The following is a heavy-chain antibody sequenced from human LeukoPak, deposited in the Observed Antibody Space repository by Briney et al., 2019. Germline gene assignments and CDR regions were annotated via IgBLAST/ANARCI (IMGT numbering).Heavy chain of an antibody. CDR2: IIPNFCTA. Sequence: ASVKVSCKASGCTFSSYAISWVRQAPGQGLEWMGGIIPNFCTANHAQKFQGRVTITADESTSTAYMELSSLRSEDTAVYYCARPMPWYYYDSSGSGYAFDIWGQGTMVTVSS. V-gene: IGHV1-69*13. CDR3: ARPMPWYYYDSSGSGYAFDI. D-gene: IGHD3-22*01. CDR1: GCTFSSYA. J-gene: IGHJ3*02.